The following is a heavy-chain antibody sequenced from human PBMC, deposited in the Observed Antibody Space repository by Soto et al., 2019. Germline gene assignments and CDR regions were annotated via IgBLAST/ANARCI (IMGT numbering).Heavy chain of an antibody. Sequence: SETLSLTCAVYGGSFSGYYWSWIRQPPGKGLEWIGEINHSGSTNYNPSLKSRVTISVDTSKNQFSLKLSSVTAADTAVYYCARGYCSGGSCYHIYFDYWGQGTPVTVSS. J-gene: IGHJ4*02. CDR2: INHSGST. CDR1: GGSFSGYY. V-gene: IGHV4-34*01. CDR3: ARGYCSGGSCYHIYFDY. D-gene: IGHD2-15*01.